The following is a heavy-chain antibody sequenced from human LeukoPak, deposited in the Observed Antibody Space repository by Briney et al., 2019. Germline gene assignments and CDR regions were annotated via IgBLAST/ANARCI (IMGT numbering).Heavy chain of an antibody. CDR1: GGSISSYY. Sequence: PSETLSLTCTVSGGSISSYYWSWIRQPPGKGLEWIGYIYYSGSTNYNPSLKSRVTISVDTSKNQFSLKLSSVTAADTAVYYCARGGRSDNWFDPGAREPWSPSPQ. CDR3: ARGGRSDNWFDP. CDR2: IYYSGST. V-gene: IGHV4-59*01. J-gene: IGHJ5*02.